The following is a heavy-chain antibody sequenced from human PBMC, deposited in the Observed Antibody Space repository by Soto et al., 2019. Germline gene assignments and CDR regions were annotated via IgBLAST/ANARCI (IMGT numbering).Heavy chain of an antibody. CDR2: INGGSGNT. CDR3: ARLGYSYGNWFDP. V-gene: IGHV1-3*01. D-gene: IGHD5-18*01. Sequence: GASVKVSCKASGFTFTSYAIHWLRQAPGQRPQWMGWINGGSGNTKYSQDFQGRVTFTRDTFATTAYLELSSLRSEDTAVYYCARLGYSYGNWFDPWGQGTLVTVSS. CDR1: GFTFTSYA. J-gene: IGHJ5*02.